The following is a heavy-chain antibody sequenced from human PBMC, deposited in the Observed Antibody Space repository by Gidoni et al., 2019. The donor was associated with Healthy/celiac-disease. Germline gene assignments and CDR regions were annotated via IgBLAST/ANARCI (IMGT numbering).Heavy chain of an antibody. D-gene: IGHD2-8*02. Sequence: QVQLQESGPGLVKPSQTLSLTCTVSRGSISSGSYYWSWIRQPAGKGLEWIGRIYTSGSTNYNPSLKSRVTISVDTSKNQFSLKLSSVTAADTAVYYCARFWSRQAYYYYYGMDVWGQGTTVTVSS. CDR2: IYTSGST. CDR3: ARFWSRQAYYYYYGMDV. J-gene: IGHJ6*02. V-gene: IGHV4-61*02. CDR1: RGSISSGSYY.